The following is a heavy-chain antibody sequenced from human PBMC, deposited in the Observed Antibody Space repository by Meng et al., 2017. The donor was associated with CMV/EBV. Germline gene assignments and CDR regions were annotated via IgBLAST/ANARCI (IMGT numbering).Heavy chain of an antibody. CDR2: IWYDGSNK. CDR3: AKVAYGGNSPHEDFDY. V-gene: IGHV3-33*06. Sequence: LLLTCAASGFTFSSYGMHWVRQAPGKGLEWVAVIWYDGSNKYYADSVKGRFTISRDNSKNTLYLQMNSLRAEDTAVYYCAKVAYGGNSPHEDFDYWGQGTLVTVSS. D-gene: IGHD4-23*01. CDR1: GFTFSSYG. J-gene: IGHJ4*02.